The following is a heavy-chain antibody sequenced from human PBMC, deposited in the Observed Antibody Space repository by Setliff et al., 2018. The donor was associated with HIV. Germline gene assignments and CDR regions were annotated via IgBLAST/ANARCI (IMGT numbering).Heavy chain of an antibody. CDR3: ARVGIQLWYPSYYYYYMDV. V-gene: IGHV1-69*10. CDR1: GGTFSSYA. D-gene: IGHD5-18*01. CDR2: IIPILGIA. Sequence: ASVKVSCKASGGTFSSYAISWVRQAPGQGLEWVGGIIPILGIANYAQKFQGRVTITADKSTSTAYMELSSLRSEDTAVYYCARVGIQLWYPSYYYYYMDVWGKGTTVTVS. J-gene: IGHJ6*03.